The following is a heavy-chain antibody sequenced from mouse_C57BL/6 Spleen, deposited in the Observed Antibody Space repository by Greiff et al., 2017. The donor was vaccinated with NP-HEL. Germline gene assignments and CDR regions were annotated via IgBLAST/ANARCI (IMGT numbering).Heavy chain of an antibody. J-gene: IGHJ4*01. CDR3: ARSGGLRYYYDMDY. V-gene: IGHV1-72*01. CDR2: IDPNSGGT. D-gene: IGHD1-1*01. CDR1: GYTFTSYW. Sequence: VQLQQPGAELVQPGASVKLSCKASGYTFTSYWMHWVKQRPGRGLEWIGRIDPNSGGTKYTETFKSQATLTVDKPSSTAHMQLSSLTSEDTAVYACARSGGLRYYYDMDYWGQGTSVTVSS.